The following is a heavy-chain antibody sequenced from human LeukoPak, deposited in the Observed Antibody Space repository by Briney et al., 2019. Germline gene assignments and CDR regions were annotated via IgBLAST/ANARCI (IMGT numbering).Heavy chain of an antibody. D-gene: IGHD3-10*01. J-gene: IGHJ6*02. V-gene: IGHV3-53*01. CDR2: IYSGGKT. Sequence: GGSLRLSCAASGFTAGNKYMSWVRQAPGKGLEWVSVIYSGGKTYYADSVKGRFTISRDNSKNTLYLQMNSLRAEDTAVYYCARISYYGSGSYLSSGYYYYGMDVWGQGTTVTVSS. CDR3: ARISYYGSGSYLSSGYYYYGMDV. CDR1: GFTAGNKY.